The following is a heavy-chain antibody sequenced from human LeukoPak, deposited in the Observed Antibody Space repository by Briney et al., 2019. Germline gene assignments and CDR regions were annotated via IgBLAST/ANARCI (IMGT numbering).Heavy chain of an antibody. CDR1: GYTFTSYG. V-gene: IGHV1-18*01. J-gene: IGHJ4*02. D-gene: IGHD3-22*01. Sequence: EASVKVSCKASGYTFTSYGISWVRQAPGQGLEWMGWISAYNGNTNYAQKLQGRVTMTTDTSTSTAHMELRSLRSDDTAVYYCARDVPDDTSGYYFDYWGQGTLVTVSS. CDR3: ARDVPDDTSGYYFDY. CDR2: ISAYNGNT.